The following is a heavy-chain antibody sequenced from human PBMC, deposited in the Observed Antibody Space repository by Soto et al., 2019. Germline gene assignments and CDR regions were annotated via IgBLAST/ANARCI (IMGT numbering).Heavy chain of an antibody. Sequence: GGSLRLSCAASGFTFDDYAMHWVRQAPGKGLEWVSGISWNSGSIVYADSVKGRFTISGDYAKNSLYLQMNSLRAEDTALYYCAKGGFYSSSSAAFDYWGQGTLVTVSS. CDR2: ISWNSGSI. J-gene: IGHJ4*02. V-gene: IGHV3-9*01. CDR1: GFTFDDYA. CDR3: AKGGFYSSSSAAFDY. D-gene: IGHD6-6*01.